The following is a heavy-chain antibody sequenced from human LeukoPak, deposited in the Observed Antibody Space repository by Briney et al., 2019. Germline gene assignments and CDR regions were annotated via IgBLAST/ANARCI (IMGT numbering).Heavy chain of an antibody. CDR3: AKDRASAAGLGMDV. CDR1: GFIFSSYA. J-gene: IGHJ6*02. D-gene: IGHD6-13*01. Sequence: GGSLRLSCAASGFIFSSYAMTWVRQAPGKGLEWVSAISGSGGSTYYADSVKGRFTISRDNSENTLYLQMNSLRAEDTAVYYCAKDRASAAGLGMDVWGQGTTVTVSS. CDR2: ISGSGGST. V-gene: IGHV3-23*01.